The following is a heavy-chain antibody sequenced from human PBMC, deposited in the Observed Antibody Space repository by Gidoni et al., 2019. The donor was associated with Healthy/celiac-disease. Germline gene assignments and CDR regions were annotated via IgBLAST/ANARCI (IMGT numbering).Heavy chain of an antibody. V-gene: IGHV4-34*01. CDR1: GGSFSGYY. CDR3: ARVIAARRNGLDY. CDR2: INHSGST. Sequence: QVQLPQCGAGLLKPSETLSLTCAVYGGSFSGYYWSWIRQPPGKGLEWIGEINHSGSTNYNPSLKSRVTISVDTSKNQFSLKLSSVTAADTAVYYCARVIAARRNGLDYWGQGTLVTVSS. D-gene: IGHD6-6*01. J-gene: IGHJ4*02.